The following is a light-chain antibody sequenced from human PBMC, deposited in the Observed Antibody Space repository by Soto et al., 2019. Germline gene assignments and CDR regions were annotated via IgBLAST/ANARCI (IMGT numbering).Light chain of an antibody. J-gene: IGKJ1*01. CDR2: GAS. V-gene: IGKV3-15*01. CDR1: QSVSSN. Sequence: EIVMTQSQATLSVSPGERATLSCRASQSVSSNLAWYQQKPGQAPRLLIYGASTRATGIPARFSVSGSGTEFTLTISSRQSEDYAVYDCQQYNNWPRTFGQGTKVEIK. CDR3: QQYNNWPRT.